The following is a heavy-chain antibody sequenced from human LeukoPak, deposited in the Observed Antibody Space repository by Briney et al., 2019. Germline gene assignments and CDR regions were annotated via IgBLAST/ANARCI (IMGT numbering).Heavy chain of an antibody. CDR3: ARDNFRGDAFDI. V-gene: IGHV4-59*01. CDR1: GGSISSYY. Sequence: SETLSLTCTASGGSISSYYWSWIRQPPGKGLEWIGYIYYSGSTNYNPSLKSRVTISVDTSKNQFSLKLSSVTAADTAVYYCARDNFRGDAFDIWGQGTMVTVSS. CDR2: IYYSGST. D-gene: IGHD3-3*01. J-gene: IGHJ3*02.